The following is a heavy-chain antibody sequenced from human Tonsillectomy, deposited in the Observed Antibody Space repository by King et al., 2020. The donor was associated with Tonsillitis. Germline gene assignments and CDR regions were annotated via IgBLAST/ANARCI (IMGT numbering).Heavy chain of an antibody. Sequence: VQLVESGAEVKKPGASLKVSCKASGYTFTKYAMNWVRQAPGQGLEWMGWISAYNGNTNYAQKFQGRVTMTTDTSTSTAYMELRSLRSDDTAVSYCAIPGGRGVYYFDSWGQGTLVTVSS. D-gene: IGHD3-10*01. V-gene: IGHV1-18*01. CDR2: ISAYNGNT. J-gene: IGHJ4*02. CDR1: GYTFTKYA. CDR3: AIPGGRGVYYFDS.